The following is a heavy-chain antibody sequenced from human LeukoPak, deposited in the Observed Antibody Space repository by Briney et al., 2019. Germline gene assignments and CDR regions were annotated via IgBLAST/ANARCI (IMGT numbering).Heavy chain of an antibody. J-gene: IGHJ4*02. CDR3: VKSGGYCSGGSCRYYFDY. CDR2: TYYRSKWYN. D-gene: IGHD2-15*01. V-gene: IGHV6-1*01. Sequence: SQTLSLTCAISGDSFSSNSAAWNWLRQPPSIGLDWLGRTYYRSKWYNDYSVSVKSRITINPDTSKNQFSLQLNTVTPEDTAVYYCVKSGGYCSGGSCRYYFDYWGQGTLVTVSS. CDR1: GDSFSSNSAA.